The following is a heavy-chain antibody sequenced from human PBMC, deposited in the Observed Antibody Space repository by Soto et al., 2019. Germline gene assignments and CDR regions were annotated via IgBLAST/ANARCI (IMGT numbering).Heavy chain of an antibody. D-gene: IGHD3-10*01. J-gene: IGHJ3*02. Sequence: GGSLRLSCAATGFTFSSHGMRWVRQAPGKEMNRVAVIWSEGSNKYYADSVKGRFTISRDNSKNTPYLQMNGLGAEDTAVYYWPRDELALEFGAFDIWGQGTMVTVSS. CDR3: PRDELALEFGAFDI. V-gene: IGHV3-33*01. CDR1: GFTFSSHG. CDR2: IWSEGSNK.